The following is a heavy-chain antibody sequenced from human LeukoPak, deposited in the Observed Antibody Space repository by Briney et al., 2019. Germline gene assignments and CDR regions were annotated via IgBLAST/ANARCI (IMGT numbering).Heavy chain of an antibody. D-gene: IGHD3-10*01. CDR1: GGPFSGYY. CDR3: ARADGSGSRNFDY. CDR2: INHSGST. Sequence: SETLSLTCAVYGGPFSGYYWSWLRQPPGRVLGWIGEINHSGSTNYKPSLKSLVTISVDTSKNRFSLKLSSVTAADAGVYYCARADGSGSRNFDYWGQGTLVSVSS. V-gene: IGHV4-34*01. J-gene: IGHJ4*02.